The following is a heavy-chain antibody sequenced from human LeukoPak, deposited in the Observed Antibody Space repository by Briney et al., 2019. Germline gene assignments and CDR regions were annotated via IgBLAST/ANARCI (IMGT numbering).Heavy chain of an antibody. CDR1: GFTSSSYA. Sequence: GGSLRLSCAASGFTSSSYAMTWVRQAPGKGLEWVSAISGSGDSTYYADFVKGRFTISRDNSKNTLFLQMNSLRADDTAVYYCAKRGKGGVAMNYYYYYYMGVWGKGTTVTVSS. V-gene: IGHV3-23*01. J-gene: IGHJ6*03. CDR2: ISGSGDST. D-gene: IGHD3-16*01. CDR3: AKRGKGGVAMNYYYYYYMGV.